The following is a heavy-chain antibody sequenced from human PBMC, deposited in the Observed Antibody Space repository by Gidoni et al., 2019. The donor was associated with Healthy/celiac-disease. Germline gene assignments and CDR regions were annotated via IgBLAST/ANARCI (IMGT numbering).Heavy chain of an antibody. D-gene: IGHD3-10*01. CDR3: ARGAFMVRGDMLGFMDV. CDR1: GFTFSSYD. J-gene: IGHJ6*02. Sequence: EVQLVESGGGLVQPGGSLRLSCAASGFTFSSYDMHWVRQATGKGLGWVSAIGTAGDTYYPGSVKGRFTISRENAKNSLYLQMNSLRAGDTAVYYCARGAFMVRGDMLGFMDVWGQGTTVTVSS. V-gene: IGHV3-13*01. CDR2: IGTAGDT.